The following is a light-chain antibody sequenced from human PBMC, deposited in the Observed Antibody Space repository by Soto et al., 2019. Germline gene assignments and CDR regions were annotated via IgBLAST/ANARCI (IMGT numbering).Light chain of an antibody. J-gene: IGLJ1*01. V-gene: IGLV2-14*03. CDR1: SSDVGGYNY. CDR3: SSYTTSNTRQIV. Sequence: QSVLTQPASLSGSPGQSITISCTGTSSDVGGYNYVSWYQHHPGKAPKLMIYDVSNRPSGVSNRFSGSKSGNTASLTISGLQPEDEADSDCSSYTTSNTRQIVFGTGTKVTVL. CDR2: DVS.